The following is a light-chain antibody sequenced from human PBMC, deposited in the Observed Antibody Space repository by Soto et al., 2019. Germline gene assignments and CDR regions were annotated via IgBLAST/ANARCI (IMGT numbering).Light chain of an antibody. CDR2: KFS. CDR3: QHFNSYPWT. Sequence: SSHNRVHSGVNTYLNGFQQRPGQSTKRIIYKFSNRDSGVPDRFSGSGSGTDFTLKIIRVEAEDVGVYYCQHFNSYPWTFGQGTKVDIK. V-gene: IGKV2-30*02. CDR1: HNRVHSGVNTY. J-gene: IGKJ1*01.